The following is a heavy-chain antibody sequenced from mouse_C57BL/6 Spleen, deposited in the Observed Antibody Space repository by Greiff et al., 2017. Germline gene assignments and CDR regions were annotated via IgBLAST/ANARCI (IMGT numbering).Heavy chain of an antibody. J-gene: IGHJ3*01. D-gene: IGHD2-3*01. CDR3: ARNYDGYYGVWFAY. Sequence: QVQLQQSGAELVKPGASVKISCKASGYAFSSYWWNWVKQRPGKGLEWIGQICPGDGDTNYHGNFKGKATLTADKSSSTAYMQLSSLTSEDSAVYFCARNYDGYYGVWFAYWGQGTLVTVSA. V-gene: IGHV1-80*01. CDR1: GYAFSSYW. CDR2: ICPGDGDT.